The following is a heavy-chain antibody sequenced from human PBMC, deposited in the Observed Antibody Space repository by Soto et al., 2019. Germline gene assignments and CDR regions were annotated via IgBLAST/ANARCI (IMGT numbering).Heavy chain of an antibody. V-gene: IGHV1-18*01. Sequence: ASVKVSCKASGGTFSSYAISWVRQAPGQGLEWMGGISAYNGNTNYAQKLQGRVTMTTDTSTSTAYMELRSLRSDDTAVYYCARSLRGSQTRSYYFDYWGQGTLVTVSS. CDR3: ARSLRGSQTRSYYFDY. CDR2: ISAYNGNT. CDR1: GGTFSSYA. J-gene: IGHJ4*02. D-gene: IGHD5-12*01.